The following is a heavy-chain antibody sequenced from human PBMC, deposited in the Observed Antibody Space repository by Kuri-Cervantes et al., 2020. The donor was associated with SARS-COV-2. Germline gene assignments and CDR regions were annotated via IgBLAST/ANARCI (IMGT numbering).Heavy chain of an antibody. CDR3: ARVNYRRGIVVVVAAIDY. CDR2: INHSGST. CDR1: GGSFSGYY. Sequence: SEPLSLTCAVYGGSFSGYYWSWIRQPPGKGLEWIGEINHSGSTNYNPTLKSRVTISVDTSKNQFSLKLSSVTAADTAVYYCARVNYRRGIVVVVAAIDYWGQGTLVTVSS. D-gene: IGHD2-15*01. V-gene: IGHV4-34*01. J-gene: IGHJ4*02.